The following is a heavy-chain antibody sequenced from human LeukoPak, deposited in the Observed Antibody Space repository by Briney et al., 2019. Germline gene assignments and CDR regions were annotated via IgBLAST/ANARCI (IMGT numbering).Heavy chain of an antibody. D-gene: IGHD6-6*01. V-gene: IGHV4-34*01. CDR1: GGSFSGYY. Sequence: SETLSLTCAVYGGSFSGYYWSWIRQPPGKGLEWIGEINHSGSTNYNPSLKRRVTISVDTSKNQFSLKLSSVTAADTAVYYCARGYSSSSAGGFDYWGQGTLVTVSS. CDR3: ARGYSSSSAGGFDY. CDR2: INHSGST. J-gene: IGHJ4*02.